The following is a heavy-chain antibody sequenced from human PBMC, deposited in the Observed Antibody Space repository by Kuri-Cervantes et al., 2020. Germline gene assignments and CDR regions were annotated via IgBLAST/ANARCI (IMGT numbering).Heavy chain of an antibody. Sequence: ETLSLTCAASGFTFSSYAMSWVRQAPGKGLEWVSAISGSGGSTYYADSVKGRFTISRDNSKHTLYLQMNSLRAEDTAVYYCARVTRRPVQSTGYSSGWVDYWGQGTLVTVSS. CDR3: ARVTRRPVQSTGYSSGWVDY. CDR2: ISGSGGST. D-gene: IGHD6-19*01. CDR1: GFTFSSYA. J-gene: IGHJ4*02. V-gene: IGHV3-23*01.